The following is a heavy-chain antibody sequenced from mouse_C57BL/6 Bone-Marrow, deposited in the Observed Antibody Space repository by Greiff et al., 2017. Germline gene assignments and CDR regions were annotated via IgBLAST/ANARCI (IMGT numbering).Heavy chain of an antibody. J-gene: IGHJ1*03. CDR1: GYTFTSYW. V-gene: IGHV1-55*01. CDR2: IYPGSGRT. CDR3: ARPYYSNYWYFDV. D-gene: IGHD2-5*01. Sequence: QVQLQQPGAELVKPGASVKMSCKASGYTFTSYWITWVKQRPGQGLEWIGDIYPGSGRTNYNEKFKSKATLTVDTSSSTAYMQLISLTSEDSAVYYCARPYYSNYWYFDVWGTGTTVTVSS.